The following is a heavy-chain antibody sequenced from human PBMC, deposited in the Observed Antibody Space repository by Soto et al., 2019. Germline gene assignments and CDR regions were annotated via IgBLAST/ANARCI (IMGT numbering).Heavy chain of an antibody. J-gene: IGHJ4*02. Sequence: SETLSLTCAVYGGSFSGYYWSWIRQPPGKGLEWIGEINHSGSTNYNPSLKSRVTISVDTSKNQFSLKLSSVTAADTAVYYCASGIVEYSSSYHRSVYYFDYWGQGTLVTVSS. D-gene: IGHD6-6*01. CDR3: ASGIVEYSSSYHRSVYYFDY. V-gene: IGHV4-34*01. CDR2: INHSGST. CDR1: GGSFSGYY.